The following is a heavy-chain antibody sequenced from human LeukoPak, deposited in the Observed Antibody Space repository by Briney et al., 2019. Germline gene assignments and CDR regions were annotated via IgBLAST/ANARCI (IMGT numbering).Heavy chain of an antibody. V-gene: IGHV3-48*03. CDR1: GFTFSSYE. Sequence: PGGSLRLSCAASGFTFSSYEMNWVRQAPGKGLEWISYISTSGSTIYYADSVKGRVTISRDNAKNSLYLQMNSLRAEDTAVYYCASQFTESNGWYFDYWGQGTQVTVSS. D-gene: IGHD6-19*01. CDR2: ISTSGSTI. J-gene: IGHJ4*02. CDR3: ASQFTESNGWYFDY.